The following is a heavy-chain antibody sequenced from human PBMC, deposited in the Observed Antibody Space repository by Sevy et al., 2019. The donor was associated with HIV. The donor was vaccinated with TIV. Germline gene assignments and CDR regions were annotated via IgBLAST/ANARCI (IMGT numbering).Heavy chain of an antibody. D-gene: IGHD6-25*01. V-gene: IGHV3-23*01. Sequence: GGSLRLSCAASGFTFTTYAMTWVRQGPRKGLEWVASITGSGGASYYANSVKGRFTTSRDSSRNMVTLQMNGLRVEDTAVYYCVKAGFVGSGCAGNFDYWGQGAMVTVSS. J-gene: IGHJ4*02. CDR2: ITGSGGAS. CDR1: GFTFTTYA. CDR3: VKAGFVGSGCAGNFDY.